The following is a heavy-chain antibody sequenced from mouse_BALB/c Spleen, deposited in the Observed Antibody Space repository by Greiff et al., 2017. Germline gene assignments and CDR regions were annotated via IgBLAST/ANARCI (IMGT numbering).Heavy chain of an antibody. CDR3: ARSGYDYDYYYAMDY. V-gene: IGHV1-7*01. J-gene: IGHJ4*01. D-gene: IGHD2-4*01. CDR1: GYTFTSYW. Sequence: QVQLQQSGAELAKPGASVKMSCKASGYTFTSYWMHWVKQRPGQGLEWIGYINPSTGYTEYNQKFKDKATLTADKSSSTAYMQLSSLTSEDSAVYYCARSGYDYDYYYAMDYWGQGTSVTVSS. CDR2: INPSTGYT.